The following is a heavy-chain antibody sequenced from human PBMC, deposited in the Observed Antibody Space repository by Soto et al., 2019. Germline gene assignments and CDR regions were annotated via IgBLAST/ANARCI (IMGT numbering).Heavy chain of an antibody. CDR2: IYYSGNT. J-gene: IGHJ3*02. CDR3: PSLLPSGGAFDI. V-gene: IGHV4-30-4*01. D-gene: IGHD3-16*01. CDR1: GGSISSGDYY. Sequence: QVQLQESGPGLVKPSQTLSLTCTVSGGSISSGDYYWSWIRQPPGKGLEWVGYIYYSGNTYYNPSLHLRXXIXVXXSPHHFFLKVHSVTAADTAVYYSPSLLPSGGAFDIWGQGTMVTVSS.